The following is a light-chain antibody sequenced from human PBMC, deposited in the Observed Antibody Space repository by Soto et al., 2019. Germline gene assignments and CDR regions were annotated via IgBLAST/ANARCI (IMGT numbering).Light chain of an antibody. J-gene: IGLJ1*01. CDR3: SSYTSSSTLLV. Sequence: QSALTQPASVSGSPGQSITISCTGTSSDVGGYNYVSWYQQHPGKAPKVMIYDVSNRPSGVSNRFSGSKSGNTASLTISGLQAEDEADYYCSSYTSSSTLLVFGTGTKLTAL. CDR1: SSDVGGYNY. V-gene: IGLV2-14*01. CDR2: DVS.